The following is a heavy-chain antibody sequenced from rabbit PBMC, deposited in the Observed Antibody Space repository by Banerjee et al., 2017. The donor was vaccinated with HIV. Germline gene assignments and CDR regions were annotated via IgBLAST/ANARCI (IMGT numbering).Heavy chain of an antibody. Sequence: QEQLVESGGGLVQPGGSLKLSCKASGFDFSSYGVSWVRQAPGKGLEWIGYIDPVFGSTYYASSVNGRFTISSHNAQNTLYLQLNSLAVADTATYFCARFSGEAGYGYATLWGQGTLVTVS. CDR2: IDPVFGST. J-gene: IGHJ3*01. V-gene: IGHV1S47*01. D-gene: IGHD6-1*01. CDR3: ARFSGEAGYGYATL. CDR1: GFDFSSYG.